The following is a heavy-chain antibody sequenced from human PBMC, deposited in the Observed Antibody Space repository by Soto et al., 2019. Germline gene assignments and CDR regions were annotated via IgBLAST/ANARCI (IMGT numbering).Heavy chain of an antibody. V-gene: IGHV3-9*01. CDR2: ISWNRDTI. J-gene: IGHJ5*02. CDR1: GFNFGEYA. CDR3: TKAHGAGSYYNWFDP. D-gene: IGHD3-10*01. Sequence: SLRLSCAASGFNFGEYAIHWVRQVPGKGLEWVSGISWNRDTIGYADSVKGRFIISRDNAKNSLYLQMNSLRVEDTALYYCTKAHGAGSYYNWFDPWGQGTLVTVSS.